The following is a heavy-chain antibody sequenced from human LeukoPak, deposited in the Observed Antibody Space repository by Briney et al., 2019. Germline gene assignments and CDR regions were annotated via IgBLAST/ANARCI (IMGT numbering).Heavy chain of an antibody. Sequence: SETLSLTCAVYGGSFSGYYWSWIRQPPGKGLEWIGEINHSGSTNYNPSLKSRVTISVDTSKNQFSLKLSSVTAADTAVYYCAREPTYYYDSSGSFPDYWGQGPLVTVSS. CDR2: INHSGST. CDR1: GGSFSGYY. CDR3: AREPTYYYDSSGSFPDY. D-gene: IGHD3-22*01. J-gene: IGHJ4*02. V-gene: IGHV4-34*01.